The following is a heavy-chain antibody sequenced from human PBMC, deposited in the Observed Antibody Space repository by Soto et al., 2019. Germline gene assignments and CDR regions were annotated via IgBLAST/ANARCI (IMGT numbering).Heavy chain of an antibody. CDR3: AKEALSTYYDFWSGPRDGMYV. Sequence: PGGSLRLSCAASGFTFSSYAMSWVRQAPGKGLEWVSAISGSGGSTYYADSVKGRFTISRDNSKNTLYLQMNSLRAEDTAVYYCAKEALSTYYDFWSGPRDGMYVWGRGTTDTVSS. CDR2: ISGSGGST. J-gene: IGHJ6*02. V-gene: IGHV3-23*01. D-gene: IGHD3-3*01. CDR1: GFTFSSYA.